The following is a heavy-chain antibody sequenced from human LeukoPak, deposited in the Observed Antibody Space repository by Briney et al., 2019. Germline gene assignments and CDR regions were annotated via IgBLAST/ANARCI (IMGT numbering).Heavy chain of an antibody. D-gene: IGHD3-3*01. V-gene: IGHV4-34*01. CDR1: GGSFSGYY. CDR2: INHSGST. CDR3: ARGFRYDFWSGYSNWFDP. Sequence: KPSETPSLTCAVYGGSFSGYYWSWIRQPPGKGLEWIGEINHSGSTNYNPSLKSRVTISVDTSKNQFSLKLSSVTAADTAVYYCARGFRYDFWSGYSNWFDPWGQGTLVTVSS. J-gene: IGHJ5*02.